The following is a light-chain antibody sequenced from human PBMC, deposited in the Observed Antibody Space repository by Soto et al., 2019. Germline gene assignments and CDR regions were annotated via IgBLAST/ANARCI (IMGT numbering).Light chain of an antibody. Sequence: DIQMTQSPSSLSASVGDRVTITCRASQGISNSLNWYQRKLGKVPKVLIYGASTLQSGVPSRFSGSGSGTDFTLTISSLQPEDFATYYCQESYTALWGTFGEGTKVEI. V-gene: IGKV1-39*01. CDR3: QESYTALWGT. CDR2: GAS. J-gene: IGKJ4*02. CDR1: QGISNS.